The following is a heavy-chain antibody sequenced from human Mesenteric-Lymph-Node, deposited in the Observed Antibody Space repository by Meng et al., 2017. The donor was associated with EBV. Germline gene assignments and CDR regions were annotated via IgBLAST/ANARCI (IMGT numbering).Heavy chain of an antibody. CDR3: ARVGQWLPIDY. Sequence: LQGSGPGLVKPSGTLSPTCPVSGGYISSSNRWSWVRQPPGKGLEWIGEIYHSGSTNYNPSLKSRVTISVDKSKNQFSLNLSSVTAADTAVYYCARVGQWLPIDYWGQGTLVTVSS. CDR2: IYHSGST. CDR1: GGYISSSNR. J-gene: IGHJ4*02. D-gene: IGHD6-19*01. V-gene: IGHV4-4*02.